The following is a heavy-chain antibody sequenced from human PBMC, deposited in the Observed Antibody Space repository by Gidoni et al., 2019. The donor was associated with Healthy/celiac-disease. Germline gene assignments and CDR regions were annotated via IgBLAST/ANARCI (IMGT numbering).Heavy chain of an antibody. CDR2: IYTSGST. CDR3: AREGIAAASFDY. V-gene: IGHV4-61*02. Sequence: QVQLQESGPGLVKPSQTLSLTCTVSGGSISSGSYYWSWIRQPAGKGLEWIGRIYTSGSTNYNPSLKSRVTISVDTSKNQFSLKLSSVTAADTAVYYCAREGIAAASFDYWGQGTLVTVSS. CDR1: GGSISSGSYY. D-gene: IGHD6-13*01. J-gene: IGHJ4*02.